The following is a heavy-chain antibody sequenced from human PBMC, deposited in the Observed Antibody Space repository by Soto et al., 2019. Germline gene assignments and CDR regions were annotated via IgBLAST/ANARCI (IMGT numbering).Heavy chain of an antibody. CDR3: ARDSRYDILPADFGMDV. J-gene: IGHJ6*02. CDR1: GFPVSSNY. D-gene: IGHD3-9*01. CDR2: IYSGGST. Sequence: WGSLRLSCAASGFPVSSNYMSLVRQSPGKGLEWVSVIYSGGSTYYADSVKGRFTISRDNSKNTLYLQMNSLRAEDTAVYYCARDSRYDILPADFGMDVWRQGPTVTVSS. V-gene: IGHV3-53*01.